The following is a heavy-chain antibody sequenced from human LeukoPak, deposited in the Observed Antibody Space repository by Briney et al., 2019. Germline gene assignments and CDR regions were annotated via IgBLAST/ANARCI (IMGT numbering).Heavy chain of an antibody. D-gene: IGHD6-13*01. CDR3: ARVGSWTDFDY. CDR1: GGSISSYY. CDR2: IYYSGST. V-gene: IGHV4-59*01. Sequence: SETLSLTCTVSGGSISSYYWSWIRQPPGKGLEWIGYIYYSGSTNYNPSLKSRVTMSVDTSKNQFSLKLSSVTAADTAVYYCARVGSWTDFDYWGQGTLVTVSS. J-gene: IGHJ4*02.